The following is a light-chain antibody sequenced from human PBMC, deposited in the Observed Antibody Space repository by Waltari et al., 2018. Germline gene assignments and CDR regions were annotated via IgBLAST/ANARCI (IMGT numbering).Light chain of an antibody. CDR2: DAS. Sequence: IVVTPSPGTLSLSPGERATLSCRASQSVGSFLAWSQQNPGQAPRLLIYDASNRATGIPARFSGSGSGTDFTLTISSLEPEDFAVYYCQQRSNWPRITFGQGTRLEI. J-gene: IGKJ5*01. CDR3: QQRSNWPRIT. V-gene: IGKV3-11*01. CDR1: QSVGSF.